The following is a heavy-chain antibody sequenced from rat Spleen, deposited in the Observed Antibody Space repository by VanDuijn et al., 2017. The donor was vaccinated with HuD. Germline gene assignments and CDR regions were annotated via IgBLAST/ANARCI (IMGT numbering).Heavy chain of an antibody. D-gene: IGHD1-6*01. J-gene: IGHJ2*01. V-gene: IGHV5-25*01. CDR3: ARRHYGYTDYFDY. Sequence: EVQLVESGGGLVQPGRSLKLSCAASGFPFSNYCMTWVRQAPTKSLDWVASISPSGGGTYYRDSVKGRFTISTDNAKSTLSLQMDSLRSEDTATYYCARRHYGYTDYFDYWGQGVMVTVSS. CDR1: GFPFSNYC. CDR2: ISPSGGGT.